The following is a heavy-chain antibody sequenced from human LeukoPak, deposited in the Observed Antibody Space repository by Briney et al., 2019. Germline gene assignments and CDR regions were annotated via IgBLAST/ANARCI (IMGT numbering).Heavy chain of an antibody. V-gene: IGHV3-7*03. CDR1: GFTFSSYW. CDR2: VKPDGSEK. J-gene: IGHJ4*02. CDR3: ARDKSAGADTGSSFYY. Sequence: GGSLRLSCAASGFTFSSYWMSWVRQAPGKGLEWVANVKPDGSEKYYVDSVKGRFTISRDNAKNSLYLQMNSLRAEDTAVYYCARDKSAGADTGSSFYYWGQGALVTVSS. D-gene: IGHD3-10*01.